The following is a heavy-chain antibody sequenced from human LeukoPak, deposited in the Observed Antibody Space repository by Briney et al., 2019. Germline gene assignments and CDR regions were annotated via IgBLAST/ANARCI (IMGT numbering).Heavy chain of an antibody. V-gene: IGHV3-66*01. J-gene: IGHJ4*02. CDR2: IFGAGGT. CDR1: GFIVSSNY. Sequence: AGGSLRLSCAASGFIVSSNYMSWVRQAPGKGLEWVSVIFGAGGTYYADSVKGRFTISRDNSKNTLYLQMNSLRAEDTALYYCAKGRGYSGYDFFDYWGQGTLVTVSS. CDR3: AKGRGYSGYDFFDY. D-gene: IGHD5-12*01.